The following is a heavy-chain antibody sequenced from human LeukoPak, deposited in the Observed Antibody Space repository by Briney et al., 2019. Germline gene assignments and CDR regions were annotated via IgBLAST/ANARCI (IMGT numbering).Heavy chain of an antibody. CDR2: FKSDGSST. CDR3: AKSDWFDP. J-gene: IGHJ5*02. CDR1: GFTFSSFA. V-gene: IGHV3-74*01. Sequence: GGSLRLSCSASGFTFSSFAMHWVRQAPGKGLVWVSRFKSDGSSTSFADSVKGRFTISRDNAKNTVYLQMSSLRDEDTAVYYCAKSDWFDPWGQGTLVTVSS.